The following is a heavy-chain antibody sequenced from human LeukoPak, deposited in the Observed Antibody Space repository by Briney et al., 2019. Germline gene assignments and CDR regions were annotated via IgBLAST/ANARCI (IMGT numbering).Heavy chain of an antibody. CDR2: IDPSGGST. CDR3: AKWTTTYLDY. D-gene: IGHD1-1*01. J-gene: IGHJ4*02. CDR1: GYAFTSYY. V-gene: IGHV1-46*01. Sequence: ASVKVSCKASGYAFTSYYIHWVRQAPGQGLEWMGIIDPSGGSTNYAQKFQGRVTMTRDTSTSTVYMELSSLRSEDTAMYYCAKWTTTYLDYWGQGTLVTVSS.